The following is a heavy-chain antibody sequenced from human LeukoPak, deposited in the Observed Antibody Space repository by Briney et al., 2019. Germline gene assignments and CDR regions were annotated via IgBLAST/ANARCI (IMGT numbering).Heavy chain of an antibody. J-gene: IGHJ4*02. V-gene: IGHV1-69*06. CDR1: GGTFSSSA. CDR2: IIPIFGTA. Sequence: SVKVSCKASGGTFSSSAISWVRQAPGQGVECMGRIIPIFGTANYAQKFQGRVTITADKFTSTAYMELSSLRSDDTAVYYCAREAPWNYGGKTGEDYWGQGTLVTVSS. D-gene: IGHD4-23*01. CDR3: AREAPWNYGGKTGEDY.